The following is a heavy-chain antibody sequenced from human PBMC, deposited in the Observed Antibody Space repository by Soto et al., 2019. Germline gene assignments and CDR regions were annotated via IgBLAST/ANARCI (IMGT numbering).Heavy chain of an antibody. CDR3: ARGSHSSGYLGY. V-gene: IGHV1-8*01. J-gene: IGHJ4*02. Sequence: SVKVSCKASGYTFTSYDINWVRQATGQGLEWMGWMNPNSGNTGYAQKFQGRVTMTRNTSISTAYMELSSLRSEDTAVYYCARGSHSSGYLGYWGQGTLVTVSS. D-gene: IGHD3-22*01. CDR1: GYTFTSYD. CDR2: MNPNSGNT.